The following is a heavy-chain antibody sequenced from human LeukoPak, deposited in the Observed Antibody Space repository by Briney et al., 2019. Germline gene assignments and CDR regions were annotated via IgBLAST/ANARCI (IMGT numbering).Heavy chain of an antibody. CDR1: GYTFSNYG. D-gene: IGHD2-15*01. Sequence: ASVKVSCKASGYTFSNYGITWVRQAPGQGLEWMGWISAYNGYKNYAQKFQGRVTMTTDTYTNIAFMGLRSLRSDDTAVYYCARVGCILRATDGFDIWGQGTMVTVS. J-gene: IGHJ3*02. CDR3: ARVGCILRATDGFDI. V-gene: IGHV1-18*01. CDR2: ISAYNGYK.